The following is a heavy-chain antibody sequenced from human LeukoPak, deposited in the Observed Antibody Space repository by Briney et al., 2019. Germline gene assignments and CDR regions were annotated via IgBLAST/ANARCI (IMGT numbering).Heavy chain of an antibody. CDR2: IVVGSGVT. CDR1: GLSFMSSA. CDR3: AADKRLYCSGGACYPDAFDI. D-gene: IGHD2-15*01. V-gene: IGHV1-58*01. Sequence: GASLKVSCKASGLSFMSSAVQWVRQARGQRLECIGWIVVGSGVTDYAQKFLERVTITRDMSTSTVFMELSSLRSDDTALYYCAADKRLYCSGGACYPDAFDIWGQGTMVTVSS. J-gene: IGHJ3*02.